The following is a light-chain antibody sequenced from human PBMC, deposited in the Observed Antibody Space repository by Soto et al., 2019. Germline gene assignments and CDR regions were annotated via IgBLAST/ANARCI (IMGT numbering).Light chain of an antibody. CDR3: QQYNNWPLYT. CDR1: QSVGSN. Sequence: EIVMTQSPATLSVSPGERATLSCTASQSVGSNLAWYQQKPGQAPRLLIYGASTRATGIPARFSGSGSGTEFTLTISSLQPEDFAVYYCQQYNNWPLYTFSQGTKLEIK. CDR2: GAS. V-gene: IGKV3-15*01. J-gene: IGKJ2*01.